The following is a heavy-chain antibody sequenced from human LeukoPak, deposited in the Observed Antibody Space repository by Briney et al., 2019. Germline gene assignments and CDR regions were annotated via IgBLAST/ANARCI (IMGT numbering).Heavy chain of an antibody. D-gene: IGHD4-17*01. Sequence: GESLKISCQGSGYSFTSQWIAWVRPVPGKGLAWRGIIYPDVSDIRYNPSFHGKVTMSAGKSVNVASLQWSSLKASDTAIYSCATFSNYGDFFDYWGQGTLVTVSS. J-gene: IGHJ4*02. CDR3: ATFSNYGDFFDY. CDR1: GYSFTSQW. V-gene: IGHV5-51*01. CDR2: IYPDVSDI.